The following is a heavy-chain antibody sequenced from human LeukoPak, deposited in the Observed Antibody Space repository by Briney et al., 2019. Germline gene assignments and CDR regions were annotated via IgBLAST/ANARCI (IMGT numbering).Heavy chain of an antibody. V-gene: IGHV3-48*01. CDR3: ARDQQAIPYAFDI. Sequence: PGGSLRLSCAASGFSFSSYSMNWVRQAPGKGLEWVSYISSSSSNINYADSVKGRFTTSRDNAKNSLYLQTNSLRAEDTAVYYCARDQQAIPYAFDIWGQGTMVTVSS. CDR2: ISSSSSNI. CDR1: GFSFSSYS. D-gene: IGHD2-2*01. J-gene: IGHJ3*02.